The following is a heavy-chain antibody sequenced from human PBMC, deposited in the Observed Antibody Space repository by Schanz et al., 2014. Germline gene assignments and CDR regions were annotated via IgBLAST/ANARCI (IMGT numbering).Heavy chain of an antibody. Sequence: EVQLVQSGGGLVQPGGSLRLSCAASEFTFSTDAMSWVRQAPGKGLEWLSVISASGGDTYYADSVKGRFTISRDNSKNTLCLQMNSLRAEDTAVYYCAKVRYSSGWRGDYFDEWGQGTLVTVAS. CDR2: ISASGGDT. V-gene: IGHV3-23*04. J-gene: IGHJ4*02. CDR3: AKVRYSSGWRGDYFDE. D-gene: IGHD6-25*01. CDR1: EFTFSTDA.